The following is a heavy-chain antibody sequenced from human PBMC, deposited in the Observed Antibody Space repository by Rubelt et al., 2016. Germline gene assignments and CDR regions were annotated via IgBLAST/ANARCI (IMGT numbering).Heavy chain of an antibody. V-gene: IGHV4-39*02. Sequence: QLQLQESGPGLVKPSETLSLTCTVSGGSISSGAFYWGWIRQPPGKGLEWIVSISYSGSTYYNPYLKSRVTISVDKSKDQFSLKMSSVTAADTAVYYCARDGGATVLDYWGQGTLVTVSS. D-gene: IGHD1-26*01. CDR2: ISYSGST. CDR1: GGSISSGAFY. J-gene: IGHJ4*02. CDR3: ARDGGATVLDY.